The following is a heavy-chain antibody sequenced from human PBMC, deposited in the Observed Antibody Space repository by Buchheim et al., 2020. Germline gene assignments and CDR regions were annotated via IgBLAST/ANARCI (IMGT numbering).Heavy chain of an antibody. CDR3: ARDAGPRLGFDAFDI. V-gene: IGHV4-59*01. CDR2: IYYNGII. D-gene: IGHD6-19*01. J-gene: IGHJ3*02. CDR1: GGSMDPYY. Sequence: QVQLQESGPGVVKPSETLSLTCTVSGGSMDPYYWSWIRQTPGKGLEWIGFIYYNGIINYNPSLNGRVTISIGTSKNQFSLRVMSVTAADTAVYYCARDAGPRLGFDAFDIWGQGT.